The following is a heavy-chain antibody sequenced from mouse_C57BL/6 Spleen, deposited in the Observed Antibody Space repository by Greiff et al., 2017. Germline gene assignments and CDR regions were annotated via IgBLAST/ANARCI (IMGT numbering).Heavy chain of an antibody. D-gene: IGHD1-1*01. J-gene: IGHJ4*01. CDR1: GFTFSSYG. CDR2: ISSGGSYT. CDR3: ARHRTTVVATDDMDY. Sequence: EVQLVESGGDLVKPGGSLKLSCAASGFTFSSYGMSWVRQTPDKRLEWVATISSGGSYTYYPDSVKGRFTISRDNAKNTLYLQMSSLKSEDTAMYYCARHRTTVVATDDMDYWGQGTSVTVSS. V-gene: IGHV5-6*01.